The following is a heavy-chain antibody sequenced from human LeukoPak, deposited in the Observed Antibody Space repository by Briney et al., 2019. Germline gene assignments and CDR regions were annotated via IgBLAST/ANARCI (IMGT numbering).Heavy chain of an antibody. J-gene: IGHJ6*04. CDR3: ARGLLDRIAAAARAPGGGGLVDV. Sequence: SETLSLTCAVYGGSFSGYYWSWIRQPPGKGLEWIGEINHSGSTNYNPSLKSRVTISVDTSKNQFSLKLSSVTAADTAVYYCARGLLDRIAAAARAPGGGGLVDVWGKGTTVTVSS. V-gene: IGHV4-34*01. D-gene: IGHD6-13*01. CDR1: GGSFSGYY. CDR2: INHSGST.